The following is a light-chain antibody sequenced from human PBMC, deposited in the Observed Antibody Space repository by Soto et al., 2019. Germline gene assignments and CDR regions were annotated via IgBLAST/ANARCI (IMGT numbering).Light chain of an antibody. CDR2: DAS. CDR1: QSVSVD. J-gene: IGKJ4*01. V-gene: IGKV3-11*01. Sequence: ETVLTQSPATLSLSPGERDTLSCSSRQSVSVDLAWYQQKPSQAPRLLIYDASTRATGIPARFSGSGSGTDFTLTISSLQPEDVAVYYCQHHKNWPPSFGGGTKVEIK. CDR3: QHHKNWPPS.